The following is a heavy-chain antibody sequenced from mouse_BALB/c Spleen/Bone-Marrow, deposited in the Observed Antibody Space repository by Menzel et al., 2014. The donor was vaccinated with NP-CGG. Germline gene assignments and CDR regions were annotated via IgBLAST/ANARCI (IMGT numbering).Heavy chain of an antibody. D-gene: IGHD3-3*01. V-gene: IGHV1-18*01. J-gene: IGHJ4*01. Sequence: EVQLQQSGPELVKPGASVKVSCKASGYAFTSYNMYWVKQSHGKSLEWIGRINPYNGDTFYNQKFKGKATLTVDYSSSTAYMELRSLTSEDSAVYYCARKGWGLDYYVMDYWGQGTSVTVSS. CDR2: INPYNGDT. CDR1: GYAFTSYN. CDR3: ARKGWGLDYYVMDY.